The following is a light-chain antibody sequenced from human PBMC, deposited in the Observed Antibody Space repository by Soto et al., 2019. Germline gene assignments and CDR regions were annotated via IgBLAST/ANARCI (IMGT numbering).Light chain of an antibody. Sequence: SYELTQPPSVSVSPGQTARLTCSGDTLPKQYAYWFQQKPGQAPMLVIYKDTERPSGIPERFAGSSSGTTVTLAITAVQAEDEADYYCQSADRSGAYRVFGGGTKLTVL. V-gene: IGLV3-25*03. J-gene: IGLJ3*02. CDR1: TLPKQY. CDR2: KDT. CDR3: QSADRSGAYRV.